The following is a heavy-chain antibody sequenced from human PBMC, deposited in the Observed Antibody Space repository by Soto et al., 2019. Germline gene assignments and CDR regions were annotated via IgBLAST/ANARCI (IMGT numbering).Heavy chain of an antibody. CDR3: ARDLNGAFDI. V-gene: IGHV3-30-3*01. Sequence: QVQLVESGGGVVQPGRSLRLSCAASGFTFSSYAMHWVRQAPGKGLEWEAVISYDGSNKYYADSVKGRFTISRDNSKNTLYLQMNSLRAEDTAVYYCARDLNGAFDIWGQGTMVTVSS. CDR1: GFTFSSYA. J-gene: IGHJ3*02. CDR2: ISYDGSNK.